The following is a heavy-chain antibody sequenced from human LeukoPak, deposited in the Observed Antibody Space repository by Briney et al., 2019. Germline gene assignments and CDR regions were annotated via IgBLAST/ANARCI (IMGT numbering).Heavy chain of an antibody. D-gene: IGHD3-10*01. CDR2: INHSGST. CDR3: ATEYYGSGI. CDR1: GGSFSGYY. V-gene: IGHV4-34*01. Sequence: SETLSLTCAVYGGSFSGYYWSWIRQPPGKGLEWIGEINHSGSTNYNPSLKSPVTISVDTPKHQFSLQRSYVTAADTGVYSCATEYYGSGIWGQGTLVTVSS. J-gene: IGHJ1*01.